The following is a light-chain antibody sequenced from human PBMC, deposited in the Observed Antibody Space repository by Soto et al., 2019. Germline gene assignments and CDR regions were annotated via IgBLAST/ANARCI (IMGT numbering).Light chain of an antibody. J-gene: IGKJ1*01. CDR3: QQYGSSPGT. Sequence: EMVLTQSPGTLSLSPGERATLSCRASQSVSYSHLAWYQQKPGQAPSLLIYETSSRATGIPDRFRGSGSGTEFALTITRVEPEDVAMYFCQQYGSSPGTFGQGTKVEI. CDR2: ETS. CDR1: QSVSYSH. V-gene: IGKV3-20*01.